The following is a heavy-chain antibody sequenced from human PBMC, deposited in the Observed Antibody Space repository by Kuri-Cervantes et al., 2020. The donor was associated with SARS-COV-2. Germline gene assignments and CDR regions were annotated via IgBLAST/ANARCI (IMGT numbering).Heavy chain of an antibody. CDR3: ARELGLTTVNWFDP. D-gene: IGHD4-17*01. J-gene: IGHJ5*02. CDR2: IYYSGST. Sequence: SETLSLTCTVSGGSISSYYWSRIRQPPGKGLEWIGYIYYSGSTNYNPSLKSRVTISVDTSKNQFSLKLSSVTAADTAVYYCARELGLTTVNWFDPWGQGTLVTVSS. V-gene: IGHV4-59*01. CDR1: GGSISSYY.